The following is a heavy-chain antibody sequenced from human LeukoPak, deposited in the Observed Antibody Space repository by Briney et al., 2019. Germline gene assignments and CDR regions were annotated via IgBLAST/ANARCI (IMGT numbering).Heavy chain of an antibody. D-gene: IGHD3-10*01. Sequence: ASVKVSCKASGYTFTGYYMHWVRQAPGQGLEWMGRINPNSGGTNYAQKFQGRVTMTRDTSISTAYMELSRLRSDDTAVYYCARDLEEGHRFGESGDYWGQGTLVTVSS. J-gene: IGHJ4*02. CDR3: ARDLEEGHRFGESGDY. CDR2: INPNSGGT. V-gene: IGHV1-2*06. CDR1: GYTFTGYY.